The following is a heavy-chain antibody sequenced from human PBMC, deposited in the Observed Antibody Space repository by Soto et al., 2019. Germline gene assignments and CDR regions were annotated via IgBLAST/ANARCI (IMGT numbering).Heavy chain of an antibody. CDR3: VKEKLYSNYEYYFDY. Sequence: PXGSMKLSCPASGFSFRNYAMHWVRRAPGKGLEWVSGISWHSGTIGYADSVRGRFTISRDNAKNSLYLQMNSLRPEDTALYFCVKEKLYSNYEYYFDYWGQGTLVTVSS. D-gene: IGHD4-4*01. V-gene: IGHV3-9*01. CDR1: GFSFRNYA. J-gene: IGHJ4*02. CDR2: ISWHSGTI.